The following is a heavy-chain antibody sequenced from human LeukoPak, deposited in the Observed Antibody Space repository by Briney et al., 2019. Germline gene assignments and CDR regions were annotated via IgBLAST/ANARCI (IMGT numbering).Heavy chain of an antibody. D-gene: IGHD3-10*01. V-gene: IGHV4-39*01. J-gene: IGHJ4*02. Sequence: SETLSLTCIVSGDSISNSNLYWGWIRQPPGKGLQWIGSIYYSGNTYYNASLKSRVSISVDTSKNQFSLRLTSVTAADTAVYYCARQTGSGLFILPGGQGKLVTVSS. CDR1: GDSISNSNLY. CDR3: ARQTGSGLFILP. CDR2: IYYSGNT.